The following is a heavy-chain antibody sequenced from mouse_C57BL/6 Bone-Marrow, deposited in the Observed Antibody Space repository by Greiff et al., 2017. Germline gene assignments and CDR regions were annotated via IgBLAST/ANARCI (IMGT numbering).Heavy chain of an antibody. Sequence: LQESGPGLVQPSQSLSITCTVSGFSLTSYGVHWVRQSPGKGLEWLGVIWRGGSTDYNAAFMSRLSITQDNSKSQVFFKMNSLQADDTAIYYCAKGGTTVVATGYFDVWGTGTTVTVSS. CDR2: IWRGGST. CDR1: GFSLTSYG. V-gene: IGHV2-5*01. D-gene: IGHD1-1*01. CDR3: AKGGTTVVATGYFDV. J-gene: IGHJ1*03.